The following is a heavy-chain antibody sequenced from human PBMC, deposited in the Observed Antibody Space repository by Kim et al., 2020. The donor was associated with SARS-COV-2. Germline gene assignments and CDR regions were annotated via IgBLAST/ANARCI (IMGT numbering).Heavy chain of an antibody. V-gene: IGHV4-39*01. D-gene: IGHD3-16*01. Sequence: NSSLKSRVSISVDTSKNQFSLKLTSVTASDTAIYYCARGSRGTYYRYGMDVWGQGTTVTVSP. CDR3: ARGSRGTYYRYGMDV. J-gene: IGHJ6*01.